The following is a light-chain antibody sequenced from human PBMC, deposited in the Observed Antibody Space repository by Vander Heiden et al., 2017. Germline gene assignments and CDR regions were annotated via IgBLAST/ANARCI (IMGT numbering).Light chain of an antibody. CDR2: DGT. CDR3: TSYTSTTTREV. J-gene: IGLJ3*02. Sequence: QSALTQPASVSGSPGPSIIISCTGTSSDVGCYNHVSWYQPQPAKAPKLIVYDGTNRPSGCSTRVSGSKSGNTASLTISGSQAEDEADYYCTSYTSTTTREVFGGGTKLTVL. V-gene: IGLV2-14*03. CDR1: SSDVGCYNH.